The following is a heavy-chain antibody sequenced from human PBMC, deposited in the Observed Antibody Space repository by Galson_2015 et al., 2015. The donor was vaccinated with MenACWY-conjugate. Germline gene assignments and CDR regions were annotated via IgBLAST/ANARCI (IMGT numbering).Heavy chain of an antibody. J-gene: IGHJ3*02. CDR2: IIPIFGTA. CDR1: GGTFSSYA. D-gene: IGHD4-23*01. Sequence: SVKVSCKASGGTFSSYAISWVRQAPGQGLEWMGGIIPIFGTANYAQKFQGRVTITADESTSTAYMELSSLRSEDTAVYYCARARLRWDLPNDAFDIWGQGTMVTVSS. CDR3: ARARLRWDLPNDAFDI. V-gene: IGHV1-69*13.